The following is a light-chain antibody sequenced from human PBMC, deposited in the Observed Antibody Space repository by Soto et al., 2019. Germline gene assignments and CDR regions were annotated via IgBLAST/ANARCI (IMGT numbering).Light chain of an antibody. CDR3: LLYFGGYVV. J-gene: IGLJ2*01. CDR2: STD. V-gene: IGLV7-43*01. CDR1: TGAVTSGYY. Sequence: QAVVTQEPSLTVSPGGTVTLTCASSTGAVTSGYYPNWVQQKPGQTPRALIYSTDNKHSWTPARFSGSLLGGKAALTLSGAQPEDEAEYYCLLYFGGYVVFSGGTKPTVL.